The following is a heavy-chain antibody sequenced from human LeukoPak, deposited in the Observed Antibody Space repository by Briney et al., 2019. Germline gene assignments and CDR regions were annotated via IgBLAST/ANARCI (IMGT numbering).Heavy chain of an antibody. Sequence: AASVKVSCKASGGTFSSYAISWVRQSPGQGLEWMGGIIPIFGTANYAQKFQGRVTITTDESTSTAYMELSSLRSEDTAVYYCARVRDIVVVPAAIWGAFDIWGQGTMVTVSS. J-gene: IGHJ3*02. CDR2: IIPIFGTA. V-gene: IGHV1-69*05. D-gene: IGHD2-2*02. CDR1: GGTFSSYA. CDR3: ARVRDIVVVPAAIWGAFDI.